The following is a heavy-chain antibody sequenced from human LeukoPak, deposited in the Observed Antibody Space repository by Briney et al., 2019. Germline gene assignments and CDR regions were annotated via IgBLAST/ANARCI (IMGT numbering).Heavy chain of an antibody. Sequence: SETLSLTCAVYGGSFSGYYWSWIRQPPGKGLGWIGEINHSGSTNYNPSLKSRVTISVDTSKNQFSLKLSSVTAADTAVYYCARGRRRGYCSSTSCYWFDPWGQGTLVTVSS. CDR3: ARGRRRGYCSSTSCYWFDP. J-gene: IGHJ5*02. D-gene: IGHD2-2*01. V-gene: IGHV4-34*01. CDR1: GGSFSGYY. CDR2: INHSGST.